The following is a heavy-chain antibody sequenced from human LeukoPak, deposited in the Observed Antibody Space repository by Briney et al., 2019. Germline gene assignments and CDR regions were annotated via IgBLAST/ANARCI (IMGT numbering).Heavy chain of an antibody. CDR3: TRATRGYSYGEPYLDY. Sequence: PSETLSLTCTVSGNSGTNYYWNWIRQSAGKGLEWIGRLHPSGHTNYSPALKSRVTMSLDMSKNQFSLKLSSVTTADTAVYYCTRATRGYSYGEPYLDYWGQGTLVTVSP. V-gene: IGHV4-4*07. J-gene: IGHJ4*02. CDR1: GNSGTNYY. CDR2: LHPSGHT. D-gene: IGHD5-18*01.